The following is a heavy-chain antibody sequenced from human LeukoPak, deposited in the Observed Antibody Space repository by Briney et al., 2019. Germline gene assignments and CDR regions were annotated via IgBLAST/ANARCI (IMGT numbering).Heavy chain of an antibody. CDR1: GFTFSNHA. CDR2: ISGSGSSA. V-gene: IGHV3-23*01. Sequence: GGSLRLSCAASGFTFSNHAMNWVRQAPGEGLEWVSSISGSGSSAYFADSVKGRFTISRDNSKNTLNLQMNSLRAEDTAIYYCAKAYLNSRAAAGNDAFDVWGQGTMITVSS. J-gene: IGHJ3*01. D-gene: IGHD6-13*01. CDR3: AKAYLNSRAAAGNDAFDV.